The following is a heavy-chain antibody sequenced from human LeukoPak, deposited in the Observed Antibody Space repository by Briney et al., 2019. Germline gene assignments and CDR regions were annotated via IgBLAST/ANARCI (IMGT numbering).Heavy chain of an antibody. Sequence: GGSLRLSCAASGFTFSSYIMNWVRQAPGKGLEWVSSISSSSSYIYYADSVKGRFTISRDNAKNSLYLQMNSLRAEDTAVYYCARKPSSGWYAGSVAGGDYWGQGTLVTVSS. CDR2: ISSSSSYI. CDR1: GFTFSSYI. CDR3: ARKPSSGWYAGSVAGGDY. J-gene: IGHJ4*02. D-gene: IGHD6-19*01. V-gene: IGHV3-21*01.